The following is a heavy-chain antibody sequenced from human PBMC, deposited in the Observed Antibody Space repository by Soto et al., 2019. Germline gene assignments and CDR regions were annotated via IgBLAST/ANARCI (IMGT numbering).Heavy chain of an antibody. CDR2: IYSGGST. Sequence: GGSLRLSCAASGFTVSSNYLSWVRQAPGKGLEWVSVIYSGGSTYYADSVKGRFTISRDNSKNTLYLQMNTLRAEDTAVCYCAKQRGGYDRDFDYWGQGTLVTVSS. J-gene: IGHJ4*02. V-gene: IGHV3-66*01. D-gene: IGHD5-12*01. CDR3: AKQRGGYDRDFDY. CDR1: GFTVSSNY.